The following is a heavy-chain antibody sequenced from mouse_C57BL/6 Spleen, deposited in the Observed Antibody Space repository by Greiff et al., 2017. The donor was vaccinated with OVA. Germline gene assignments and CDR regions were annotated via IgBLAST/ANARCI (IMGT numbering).Heavy chain of an antibody. Sequence: VQLQQSGPELVKPGASVKIPCKAPGYTFTDYNMDWVKQSHGKSLEWIGDINPNNGGTIYNQKFKGKATLTVDKSSSTAYMERRSLTSEDTAVYYCARRDYYGSSLDVWGTGTTVTVSS. D-gene: IGHD1-1*01. J-gene: IGHJ1*03. V-gene: IGHV1-18*01. CDR2: INPNNGGT. CDR1: GYTFTDYN. CDR3: ARRDYYGSSLDV.